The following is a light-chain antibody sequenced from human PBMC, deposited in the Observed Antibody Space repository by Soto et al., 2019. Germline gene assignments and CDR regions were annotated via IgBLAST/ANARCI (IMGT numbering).Light chain of an antibody. J-gene: IGLJ1*01. V-gene: IGLV2-14*01. CDR3: NSYTSKSTGV. CDR1: SSDVGGYNY. Sequence: QSALTQPASVSGSPGQSITISCTGTSSDVGGYNYVSWYQQHPGKAPKLIIYEVSNRPSGVSNRFSGSKSGNTVSLTISGLQAEDEADYYCNSYTSKSTGVFGTGTKVTVL. CDR2: EVS.